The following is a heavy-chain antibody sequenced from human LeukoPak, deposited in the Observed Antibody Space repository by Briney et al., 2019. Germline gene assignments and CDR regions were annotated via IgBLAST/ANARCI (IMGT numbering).Heavy chain of an antibody. V-gene: IGHV6-1*01. Sequence: SQTLSLTCAISGDSVSSNSAAWNWIRQSPSRGLEWLGRTYYRSKWYNDYAVSVKSRITINPDTSKNQFSLQLNSVTPEDTAVYYCARSFGVVIIRGYYFDYWGQGTLVTVSS. CDR1: GDSVSSNSAA. J-gene: IGHJ4*02. D-gene: IGHD3-3*01. CDR2: TYYRSKWYN. CDR3: ARSFGVVIIRGYYFDY.